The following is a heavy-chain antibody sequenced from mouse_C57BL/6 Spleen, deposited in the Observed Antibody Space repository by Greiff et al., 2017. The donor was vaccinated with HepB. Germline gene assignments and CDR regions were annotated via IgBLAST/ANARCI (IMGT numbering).Heavy chain of an antibody. CDR3: ARWDLPTLFFAY. Sequence: EVKLMESGGGLVQPGGSLSLSCAASGFTFTDYYMSWVRQPPGKALEWLGFIRNKANGYTTEYSASVKGRFTISRDNSQSILYLQMNALRAEDSATYYCARWDLPTLFFAYWGQGTLVTVSA. CDR2: IRNKANGYTT. CDR1: GFTFTDYY. J-gene: IGHJ3*01. V-gene: IGHV7-3*01.